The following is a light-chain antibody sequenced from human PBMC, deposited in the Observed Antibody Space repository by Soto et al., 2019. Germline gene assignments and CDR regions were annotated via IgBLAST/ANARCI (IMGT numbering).Light chain of an antibody. V-gene: IGLV2-23*01. CDR3: CSFALRSTLI. Sequence: QSALTQPASVSGSPGQSITISCTGTSSDVGNYNLVSWYQQYPGKAPKLMIYEGGKRPSGVSNRFSGSKSGNTASLTISGLQAEDEAEYYCCSFALRSTLIFGGGTKLIVL. CDR2: EGG. J-gene: IGLJ2*01. CDR1: SSDVGNYNL.